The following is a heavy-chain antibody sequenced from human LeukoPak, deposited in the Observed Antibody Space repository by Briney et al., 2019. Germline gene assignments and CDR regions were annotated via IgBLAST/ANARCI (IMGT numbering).Heavy chain of an antibody. J-gene: IGHJ4*02. CDR3: ARGLGAPDY. CDR1: GFTFTSYW. CDR2: IKQGGSKR. V-gene: IGHV3-7*04. Sequence: GGSLRLPCAASGFTFTSYWMSWVRQAPGKGLEWVANIKQGGSKRNYVESVKGRFTISRDDAKNSLSLQMNSLRAEDTAVYYCARGLGAPDYWGQGTLVTVS. D-gene: IGHD6-6*01.